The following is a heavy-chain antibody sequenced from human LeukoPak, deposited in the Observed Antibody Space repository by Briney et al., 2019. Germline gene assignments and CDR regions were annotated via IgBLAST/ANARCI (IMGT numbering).Heavy chain of an antibody. D-gene: IGHD3-16*02. CDR2: IIPIFGTA. V-gene: IGHV1-69*06. J-gene: IGHJ4*02. Sequence: SVKVSCKASGGTFSSYAISWVRQAPGQGLEWMGGIIPIFGTANYVQKFQGRVTITADKSTSTAYMELSSLRSEDTAVYYCARPPLRLGELSLFYWGQGTLVTVSS. CDR3: ARPPLRLGELSLFY. CDR1: GGTFSSYA.